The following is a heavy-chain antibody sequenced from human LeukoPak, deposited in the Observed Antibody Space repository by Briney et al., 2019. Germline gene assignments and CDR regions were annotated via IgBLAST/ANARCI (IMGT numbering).Heavy chain of an antibody. CDR1: GGSISSSSYY. Sequence: SETLSLTCTVSGGSISSSSYYWGWIRKPPGKGLEWIGSIYYSGSTYYNPSLKSRVTISVDTSKNQFSLKLSSVTAADTAVYYCARTIVVVPAAFLYWGQGTLVTVSS. D-gene: IGHD2-2*01. CDR2: IYYSGST. V-gene: IGHV4-39*01. J-gene: IGHJ4*02. CDR3: ARTIVVVPAAFLY.